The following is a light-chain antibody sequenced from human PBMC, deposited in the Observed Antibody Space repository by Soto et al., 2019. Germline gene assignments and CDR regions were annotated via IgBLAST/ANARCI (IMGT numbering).Light chain of an antibody. J-gene: IGLJ1*01. Sequence: QSALTQPASVSGSPGQSITISCTGTSSDIGTYNLVSWYQHYPGKAPKLMIYEGIKRPSGVSNRFSGSKSGNTAFLTISGLQAEDEADYYCQSYDSSLSGYVFGTGTKLTVL. CDR3: QSYDSSLSGYV. CDR1: SSDIGTYNL. V-gene: IGLV2-14*02. CDR2: EGI.